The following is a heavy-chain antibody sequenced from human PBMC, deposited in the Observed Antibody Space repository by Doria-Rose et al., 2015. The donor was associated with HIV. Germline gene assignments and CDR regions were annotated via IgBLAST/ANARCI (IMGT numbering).Heavy chain of an antibody. V-gene: IGHV1-3*01. Sequence: RMDWMGWLNVGNGDTRYSLTFQDRVTITSDTSANTGYMALSSLRSEDTAVYYCARIHSLSSSSLGHWGQGTLGTVSS. J-gene: IGHJ4*02. CDR3: ARIHSLSSSSLGH. D-gene: IGHD6-13*01. CDR2: LNVGNGDT.